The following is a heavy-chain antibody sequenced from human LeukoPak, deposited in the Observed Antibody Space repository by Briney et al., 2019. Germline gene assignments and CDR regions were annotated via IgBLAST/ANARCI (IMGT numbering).Heavy chain of an antibody. V-gene: IGHV4-38-2*02. Sequence: SETLSLTCSVSGYSISSRHFWGWIRQPPGKGLEWIGSIYHSGSTYYNPSLKSRVTISVDTSKNQFSLKLSSVTAADTAVYYCARAPIVPAATVFDYWGQGTLVTVSS. CDR2: IYHSGST. CDR1: GYSISSRHF. D-gene: IGHD2-2*01. J-gene: IGHJ4*02. CDR3: ARAPIVPAATVFDY.